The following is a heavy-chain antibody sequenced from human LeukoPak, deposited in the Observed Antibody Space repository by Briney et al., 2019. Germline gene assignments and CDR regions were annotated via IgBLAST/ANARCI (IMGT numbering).Heavy chain of an antibody. CDR1: GFTFTDFY. J-gene: IGHJ4*02. CDR3: ARAGRLQYGDYVAFDY. CDR2: ISITGTTI. V-gene: IGHV3-11*01. Sequence: GVSLRLSCAASGFTFTDFYMSWIRQAPGKGLEWVSYISITGTTIYYADSVKGRFTFSRDNAKNSLYLQMSSLRAEDTAVYYCARAGRLQYGDYVAFDYWGQGTLVTVSS. D-gene: IGHD4-17*01.